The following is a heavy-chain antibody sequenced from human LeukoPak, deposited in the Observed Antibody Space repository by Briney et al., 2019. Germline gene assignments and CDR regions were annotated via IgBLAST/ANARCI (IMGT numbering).Heavy chain of an antibody. D-gene: IGHD6-13*01. V-gene: IGHV1-2*02. CDR2: INPNSGGT. Sequence: ASVKVSCKASGYTFTSYAMHWVRQAPGQRLEWMGWINPNSGGTNYAQKFQGRVTMTRDTSISTAYMELSRLRSDDTAVYYCARDALKYSGSWFSGGWFDPWGQGTLVTVSS. CDR1: GYTFTSYA. J-gene: IGHJ5*02. CDR3: ARDALKYSGSWFSGGWFDP.